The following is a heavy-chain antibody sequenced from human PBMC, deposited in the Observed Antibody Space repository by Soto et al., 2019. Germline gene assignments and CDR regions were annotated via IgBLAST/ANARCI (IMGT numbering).Heavy chain of an antibody. Sequence: QGQLVQSGAEVKKPGASVKLSCKASGFTFSNYGLNWVRQAPGQGLEWMGWVSANNGHTNYAQNLQDRVSMTTDTSTSTAYMELRGLTFDDTAVYYCARDIESVTAKHFFYYYAMDVWGQGTTVTVSS. J-gene: IGHJ6*02. CDR1: GFTFSNYG. D-gene: IGHD2-8*01. CDR3: ARDIESVTAKHFFYYYAMDV. CDR2: VSANNGHT. V-gene: IGHV1-18*01.